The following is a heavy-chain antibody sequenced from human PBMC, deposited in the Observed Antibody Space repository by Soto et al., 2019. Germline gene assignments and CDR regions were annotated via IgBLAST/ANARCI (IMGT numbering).Heavy chain of an antibody. CDR1: GFTFTNYA. V-gene: IGHV3-23*01. Sequence: EVQLLESGGGLVQPGGSLRLSCAASGFTFTNYAMSWVRQAPGKGLEWVSALSGGGGNTYYADSVKGRLTVSRDNSKNTLFLQMNSLRPEDTAIYYCARHTGPYGSGSYYSYLDSWGQGTLVTVSS. CDR3: ARHTGPYGSGSYYSYLDS. J-gene: IGHJ4*02. CDR2: LSGGGGNT. D-gene: IGHD3-10*01.